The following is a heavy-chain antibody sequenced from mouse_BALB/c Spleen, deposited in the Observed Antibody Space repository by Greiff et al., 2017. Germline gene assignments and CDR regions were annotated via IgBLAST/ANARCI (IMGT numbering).Heavy chain of an antibody. V-gene: IGHV5-4*02. D-gene: IGHD2-10*02. CDR3: ASSYGNYEGDAMDY. CDR1: GFTFSDYY. CDR2: ISDGGSYT. Sequence: EVQLVESGGGLVKPGGSLKLSCAASGFTFSDYYMYWVRQTPEKRLEWVATISDGGSYTYYPDSVKGRFTISRDNAKNNLYLQMSSLKSEDTAMYYCASSYGNYEGDAMDYWGQGTSVTVSS. J-gene: IGHJ4*01.